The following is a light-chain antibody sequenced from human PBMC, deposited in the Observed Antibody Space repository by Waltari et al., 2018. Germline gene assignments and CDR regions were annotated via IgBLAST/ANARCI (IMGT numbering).Light chain of an antibody. J-gene: IGLJ2*01. CDR1: NVGGKS. Sequence: SYVLTQPPSASVAPGKTATIACGGNNVGGKSVQWYQQKPGQAPVLVVHDDKARPSGIPDRFSGSNSGDTATLTISRVEVGDEADYYCQVWDSSPETVVFGGGTKLTVL. CDR3: QVWDSSPETVV. V-gene: IGLV3-21*01. CDR2: DDK.